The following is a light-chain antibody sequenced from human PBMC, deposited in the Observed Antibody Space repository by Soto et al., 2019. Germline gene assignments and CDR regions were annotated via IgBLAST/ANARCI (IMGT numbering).Light chain of an antibody. CDR1: NIGSKS. Sequence: SYELTQPPSVSVAPGKTARITCGGNNIGSKSVHWYQQKPGQAPVLVIYYDSDRPSGIPERFSGSNSGNTATLTTSRVEAGDEADYYCQVWDSSSDHTVFGGGTKVTVL. CDR3: QVWDSSSDHTV. V-gene: IGLV3-21*04. J-gene: IGLJ2*01. CDR2: YDS.